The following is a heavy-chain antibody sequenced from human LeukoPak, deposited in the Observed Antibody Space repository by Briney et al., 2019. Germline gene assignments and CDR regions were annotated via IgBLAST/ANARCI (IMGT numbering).Heavy chain of an antibody. V-gene: IGHV4-61*01. CDR2: IYYSGST. J-gene: IGHJ4*02. CDR1: GGSVSSGSYY. CDR3: ARYNSAWKTDDY. D-gene: IGHD6-19*01. Sequence: PSETLSLTCTVSGGSVSSGSYYWSWIRQPPGKGLEWIGYIYYSGSTNYNPSLKSRVTISVDTSKNQFSLKLSSVTAADTAVYFCARYNSAWKTDDYWGQGTLVTVSS.